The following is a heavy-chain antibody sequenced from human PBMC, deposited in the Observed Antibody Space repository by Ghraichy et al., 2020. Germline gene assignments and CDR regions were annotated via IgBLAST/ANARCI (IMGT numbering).Heavy chain of an antibody. CDR1: GFTFSSYW. D-gene: IGHD6-13*01. CDR2: IKQDGSEK. J-gene: IGHJ6*02. CDR3: ARLRIAAAGTYFYYYGMDG. Sequence: LTCAASGFTFSSYWMSWVRQAPGKGLEWVANIKQDGSEKYYVDSVKGRFTISRDNAKNSLYLQMNSLRAEETAVYYCARLRIAAAGTYFYYYGMDGLGQGTTVTVSS. V-gene: IGHV3-7*03.